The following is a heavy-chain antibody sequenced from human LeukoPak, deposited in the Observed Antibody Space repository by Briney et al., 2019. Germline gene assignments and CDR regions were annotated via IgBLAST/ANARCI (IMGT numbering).Heavy chain of an antibody. V-gene: IGHV4-59*01. CDR1: GGSISSYY. CDR2: IYYSGST. Sequence: SETLSLACTVSGGSISSYYWSWIRQPPGKGLEWIGYIYYSGSTSYNPSLKSRVTISVDTSKNHFSLKLSSVTAADTAVYYCARYSGSYPHDAFDIWGQGTMVTVSS. CDR3: ARYSGSYPHDAFDI. D-gene: IGHD1-26*01. J-gene: IGHJ3*02.